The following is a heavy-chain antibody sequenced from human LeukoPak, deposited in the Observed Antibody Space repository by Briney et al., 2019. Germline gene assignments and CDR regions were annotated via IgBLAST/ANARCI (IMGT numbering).Heavy chain of an antibody. CDR1: GYSFTSYW. CDR2: IYPGDSDT. CDR3: ARGGVTVTTVYYYYGTDV. Sequence: GESLKISCKGSGYSFTSYWIGWVRQMPGKGLEWMGIIYPGDSDTRYSPSFQGQVTISADKSISTAYLQWSSLKASDTAMYYCARGGVTVTTVYYYYGTDVWGQGTTVTVSS. J-gene: IGHJ6*02. V-gene: IGHV5-51*01. D-gene: IGHD4-17*01.